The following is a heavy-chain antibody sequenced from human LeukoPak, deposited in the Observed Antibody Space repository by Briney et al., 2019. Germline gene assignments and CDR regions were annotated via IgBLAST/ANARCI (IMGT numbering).Heavy chain of an antibody. V-gene: IGHV4-31*03. D-gene: IGHD3-10*01. J-gene: IGHJ5*02. CDR2: IYYSGST. CDR1: GGSISSGGYY. CDR3: AVLWFGESVNNWFDP. Sequence: SQTLSLTCTVSGGSISSGGYYWSWVRQHPGKGLEWIGYIYYSGSTYYNPSLKSRVTISVDTSKNQFSLKLSSVTAADTAVYYCAVLWFGESVNNWFDPWGQGTLVTVSS.